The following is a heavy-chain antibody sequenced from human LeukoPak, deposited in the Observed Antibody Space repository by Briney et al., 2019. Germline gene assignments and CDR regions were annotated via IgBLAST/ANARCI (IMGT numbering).Heavy chain of an antibody. Sequence: GASLRLSCAASGFTFSNYGMNWLRQAPGKRLEWVSYISGSSTTIYDGDTVKGRLTISRDNVKKSLYLQMSTLRDEDAAVYYCARGNRVVAAPNDYWGQGTLVTVSS. D-gene: IGHD2-15*01. CDR1: GFTFSNYG. J-gene: IGHJ4*02. V-gene: IGHV3-48*02. CDR3: ARGNRVVAAPNDY. CDR2: ISGSSTTI.